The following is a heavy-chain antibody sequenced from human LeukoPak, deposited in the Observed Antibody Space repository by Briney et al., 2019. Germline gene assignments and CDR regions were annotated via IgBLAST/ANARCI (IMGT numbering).Heavy chain of an antibody. J-gene: IGHJ4*02. CDR1: GFTFSSYA. CDR2: INGGGGRT. CDR3: AKGGEVYYFDY. V-gene: IGHV3-23*01. Sequence: GGSLRLSCAASGFTFSSYAMGWVHQAPGKGLEWVSAINGGGGRTYYADSVKGRFTISRDNSKNTLYLQMNSLRAEDTAVYYCAKGGEVYYFDYWGQGTLVTVSS. D-gene: IGHD3-16*01.